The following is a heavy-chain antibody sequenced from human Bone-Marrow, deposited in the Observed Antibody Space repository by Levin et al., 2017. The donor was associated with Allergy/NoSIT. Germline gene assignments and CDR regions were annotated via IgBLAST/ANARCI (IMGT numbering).Heavy chain of an antibody. CDR2: IIPILKTA. V-gene: IGHV1-69*01. J-gene: IGHJ5*02. CDR3: ARVAVAGFNWFDP. Sequence: KISCKASGGTFSTYAISWVRQAPGQGLEWMGGIIPILKTANYAQRLQGRVTITADESTSTVYMDLSSLRSEDTAVYYCARVAVAGFNWFDPWGQGTLVIVSS. D-gene: IGHD6-19*01. CDR1: GGTFSTYA.